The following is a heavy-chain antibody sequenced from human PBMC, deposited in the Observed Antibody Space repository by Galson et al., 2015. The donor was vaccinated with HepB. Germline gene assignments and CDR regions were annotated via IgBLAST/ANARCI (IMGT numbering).Heavy chain of an antibody. D-gene: IGHD6-13*01. Sequence: LSLTCTVSGGSISRYYWSWIRQPPGKGLEWIGYISYSESTYYNPSLKSRVSISLDASKDQFSLTLTSVTAADTAVYYCARGSSFWYTSSWYPKLWFDNWGQGTLVTVSS. J-gene: IGHJ4*02. CDR1: GGSISRYY. CDR2: ISYSEST. V-gene: IGHV4-59*01. CDR3: ARGSSFWYTSSWYPKLWFDN.